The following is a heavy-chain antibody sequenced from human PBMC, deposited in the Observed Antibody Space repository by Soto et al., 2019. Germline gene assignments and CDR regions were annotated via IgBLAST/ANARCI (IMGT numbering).Heavy chain of an antibody. CDR2: MSYDGRNK. Sequence: QVQLVESGGGVVQPGRSLRLSCVGSGFTFSSFGMHWVRLAPGKGLQWVAAMSYDGRNKYYADSVKGRFTISRDDSKNTLYLQMNSLRPDDTAVYYCAKGRCWCTSCYQSPEFDYWGQGTLVTVSS. CDR3: AKGRCWCTSCYQSPEFDY. V-gene: IGHV3-30*18. D-gene: IGHD2-2*01. J-gene: IGHJ4*02. CDR1: GFTFSSFG.